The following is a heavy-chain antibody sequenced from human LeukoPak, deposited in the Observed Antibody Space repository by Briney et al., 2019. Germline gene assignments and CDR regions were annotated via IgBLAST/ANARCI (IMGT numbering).Heavy chain of an antibody. D-gene: IGHD2-2*01. J-gene: IGHJ4*02. V-gene: IGHV3-21*01. CDR1: GFTFSSYS. Sequence: PRGSPRLSCAASGFTFSSYSMNWVRQAPGKGLEWVSSISSSSSYIYYADSVKGRFTISRDNAKNSLYLQMNSLRAEDTAVYYCARDIVVPAAYPYYFDYWGQGTLVTVSS. CDR2: ISSSSSYI. CDR3: ARDIVVPAAYPYYFDY.